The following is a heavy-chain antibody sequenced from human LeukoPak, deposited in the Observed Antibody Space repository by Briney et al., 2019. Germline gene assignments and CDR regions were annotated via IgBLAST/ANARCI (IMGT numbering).Heavy chain of an antibody. D-gene: IGHD3-3*01. CDR3: ASPGGTYDFWSGYYLDY. V-gene: IGHV3-48*01. CDR1: GFTFSTYS. J-gene: IGHJ4*02. Sequence: PGGSLRLSCAASGFTFSTYSMNWVRQAPGKGLEWISYISGTSSPIYYADSVKGRFTISRDNAKNSLYLQMNSLRAEDTAVYYCASPGGTYDFWSGYYLDYWGQGTLVTVSS. CDR2: ISGTSSPI.